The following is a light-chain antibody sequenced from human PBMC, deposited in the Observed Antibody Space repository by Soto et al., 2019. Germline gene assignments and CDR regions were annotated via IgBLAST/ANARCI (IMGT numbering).Light chain of an antibody. V-gene: IGLV1-51*01. CDR3: NSYVGSNNYV. J-gene: IGLJ1*01. Sequence: QSVLTQPPSVSAAPGQKVTISCSGSSSNIGNNYVSWYQQFPGTAPKLVIYEVTKRPSGVPDRFSGSKSGNTASLTVSGLQADDEADYYCNSYVGSNNYVFGTGTKVTVL. CDR2: EVT. CDR1: SSNIGNNY.